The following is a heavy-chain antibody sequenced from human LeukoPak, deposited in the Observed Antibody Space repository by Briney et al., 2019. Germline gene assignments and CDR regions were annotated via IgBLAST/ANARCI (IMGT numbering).Heavy chain of an antibody. CDR3: ARDPDYGDYYYYYYYYMDV. V-gene: IGHV3-48*01. CDR2: ISSSSSTI. D-gene: IGHD4-17*01. CDR1: GFTFGSYS. Sequence: GGSLRLSCAASGFTFGSYSMNWVRQAPGKGLEWVSYISSSSSTIYYADSVKGRFTISRDNAKNSLYLQMNSLRAEDTAVYYCARDPDYGDYYYYYYYYMDVWGKGTTVTVSS. J-gene: IGHJ6*03.